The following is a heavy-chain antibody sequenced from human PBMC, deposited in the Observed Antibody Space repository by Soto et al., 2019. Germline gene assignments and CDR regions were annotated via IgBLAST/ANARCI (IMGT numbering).Heavy chain of an antibody. V-gene: IGHV1-2*04. CDR3: ARAYSRPHDAFAP. Sequence: QVQLVQSGAEVRKPGASVKVSCKASGYTFTAYQIHWVRQAPGQGLEWMGWINPNSGDTYYEQKFKGWVTITLDTATSTAQMELNRLKSDDTAVFYCARAYSRPHDAFAPGGQGTMVIVSS. CDR2: INPNSGDT. CDR1: GYTFTAYQ. J-gene: IGHJ3*01. D-gene: IGHD2-15*01.